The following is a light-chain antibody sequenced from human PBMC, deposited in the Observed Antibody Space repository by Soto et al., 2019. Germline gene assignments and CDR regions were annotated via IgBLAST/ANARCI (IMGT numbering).Light chain of an antibody. CDR3: QQYYSTPQT. CDR1: QSVLYSSNNKNY. J-gene: IGKJ1*01. Sequence: DIVMTQSPDSLAVSLGERATINCKSSQSVLYSSNNKNYLAWYQQKPGQPPKLLIYGASTRESGVPDRFSGSGSGTDFTLTIDSLHAEDVAAYYCQQYYSTPQTFGQGTKVEIK. V-gene: IGKV4-1*01. CDR2: GAS.